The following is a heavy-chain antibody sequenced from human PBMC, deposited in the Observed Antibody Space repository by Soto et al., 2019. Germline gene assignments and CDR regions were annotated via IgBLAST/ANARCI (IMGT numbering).Heavy chain of an antibody. V-gene: IGHV1-69*13. CDR3: AREGPVGATPPFAFDY. CDR2: IIPIFGTA. D-gene: IGHD1-26*01. CDR1: GGTFSSYA. J-gene: IGHJ4*02. Sequence: SVNVSCKASGGTFSSYAISWVRQAPGQGLEWMGGIIPIFGTANYAQKFQGRVTITADESTSTAYMELSSLRSEDTAVYYCAREGPVGATPPFAFDYWGQGTLVTVSS.